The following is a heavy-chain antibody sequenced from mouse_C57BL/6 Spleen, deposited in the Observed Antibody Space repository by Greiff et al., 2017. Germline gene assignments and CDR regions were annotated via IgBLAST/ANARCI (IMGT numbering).Heavy chain of an antibody. Sequence: QVQLQQPGAELVMPGASVKLSCKASGYTFTSYWMHWVKQRPGQGLEWIGEIDPSDSYTNYNQKFKGKSTLTVDKSSSTAYMQLSSLTSEDSAVYYCARAYGSFDDWGQGTTLTVSS. CDR2: IDPSDSYT. V-gene: IGHV1-69*01. CDR1: GYTFTSYW. D-gene: IGHD1-1*01. J-gene: IGHJ2*01. CDR3: ARAYGSFDD.